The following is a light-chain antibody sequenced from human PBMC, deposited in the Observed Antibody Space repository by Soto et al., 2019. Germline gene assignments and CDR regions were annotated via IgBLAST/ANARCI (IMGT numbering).Light chain of an antibody. V-gene: IGKV1-5*03. CDR1: QSISTW. Sequence: DIQMTQSPSTLSASVGDRVTITCRASQSISTWLAWYQQKPGKAPKLLIYKASYLESGVPSRFSGSGPGTEFTLTISSLQPDDFATYYCQQYNSYSRTFGQGTEVEIK. J-gene: IGKJ1*01. CDR2: KAS. CDR3: QQYNSYSRT.